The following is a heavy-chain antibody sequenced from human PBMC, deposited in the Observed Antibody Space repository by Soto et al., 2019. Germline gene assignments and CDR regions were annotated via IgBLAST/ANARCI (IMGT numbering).Heavy chain of an antibody. Sequence: PGGSLRLSCAVSGFTFTGFEMNWVRQAPGKGLEWISHITGGGDITHYADSVKGRFTISRDNAKNSLFLQMNSLRAEDTAVYYCSRDIDYYESRGYQDYWGQGALVTVSS. J-gene: IGHJ4*02. V-gene: IGHV3-48*03. D-gene: IGHD3-22*01. CDR2: ITGGGDIT. CDR1: GFTFTGFE. CDR3: SRDIDYYESRGYQDY.